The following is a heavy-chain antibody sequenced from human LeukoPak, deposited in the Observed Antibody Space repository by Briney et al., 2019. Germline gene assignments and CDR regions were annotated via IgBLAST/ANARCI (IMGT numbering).Heavy chain of an antibody. Sequence: KPGGSLRLSCAASGFTFSEHYMSWIRQAPGKGLEWVSYIYNSDSTTYYADSVKGRFTMSRDNARNSGYLQMSSLRPEDTAVYYCARGHFGLDVWGQGTTVTVSS. CDR2: IYNSDSTT. CDR1: GFTFSEHY. J-gene: IGHJ6*02. CDR3: ARGHFGLDV. V-gene: IGHV3-11*01.